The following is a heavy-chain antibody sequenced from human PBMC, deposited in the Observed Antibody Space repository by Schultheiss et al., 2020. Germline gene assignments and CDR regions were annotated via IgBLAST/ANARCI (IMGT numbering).Heavy chain of an antibody. D-gene: IGHD2-15*01. J-gene: IGHJ3*02. CDR2: IYNGGST. CDR1: GGSISNSAYS. V-gene: IGHV4-30-2*01. CDR3: ARGVVVAPVLGAFDI. Sequence: SQTLSLTCTVSGGSISNSAYSWSWIRQPPGKGLEWIAYIYNGGSTDYNPSLKSRVTISEDRSKNQFSLELRSVTAADTAVYYCARGVVVAPVLGAFDIWGQGTMVTVSS.